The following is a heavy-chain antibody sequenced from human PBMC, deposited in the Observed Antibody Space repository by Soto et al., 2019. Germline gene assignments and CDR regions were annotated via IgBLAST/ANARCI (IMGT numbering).Heavy chain of an antibody. CDR2: INHSGNT. Sequence: PSETLSLTCAVYGASLSDNYCNWLRQPPGKGLEWIGEINHSGNTNYNPSLRSRVTISIDTSKNQFSLKLSSVTAADTAVYYCARGRGYSYGYWFDPWGQGTLVTVSS. D-gene: IGHD5-18*01. CDR3: ARGRGYSYGYWFDP. J-gene: IGHJ5*02. CDR1: GASLSDNY. V-gene: IGHV4-34*01.